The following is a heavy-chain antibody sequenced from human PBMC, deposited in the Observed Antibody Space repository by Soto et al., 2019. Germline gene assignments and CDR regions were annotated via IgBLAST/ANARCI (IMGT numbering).Heavy chain of an antibody. CDR3: ARDRYDYVWVIYSSNWFDP. J-gene: IGHJ5*02. D-gene: IGHD3-16*01. CDR2: ISYDGRNK. CDR1: GFTFSRYA. V-gene: IGHV3-30-3*01. Sequence: QVQLVESGGGVVQPGRSLRLSCAASGFTFSRYAVHWVRQAPGKGLEWVAVISYDGRNKYYADSLKGRFTISRDNSKNTLYLQMSSLRAEDTAMYYCARDRYDYVWVIYSSNWFDPWGQGTLVTVSS.